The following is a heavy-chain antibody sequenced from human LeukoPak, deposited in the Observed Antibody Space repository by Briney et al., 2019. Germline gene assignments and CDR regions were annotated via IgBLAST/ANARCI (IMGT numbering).Heavy chain of an antibody. J-gene: IGHJ4*02. Sequence: ASVKVSCKASGGTFSSYAISWVRQAPGQGLEWMGGIIPIFGTANYAQKFQGRVTITTDESTSTAYMELSSLRSEDTAVYYCASTRGDYYDSSPDYWGQGTLVTVSS. CDR3: ASTRGDYYDSSPDY. CDR2: IIPIFGTA. CDR1: GGTFSSYA. D-gene: IGHD3-22*01. V-gene: IGHV1-69*05.